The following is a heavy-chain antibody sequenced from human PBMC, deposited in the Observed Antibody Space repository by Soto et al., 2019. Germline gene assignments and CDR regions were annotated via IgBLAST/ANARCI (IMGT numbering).Heavy chain of an antibody. CDR3: ARYSAASGTYYFDY. V-gene: IGHV4-4*02. CDR2: IHHSRGD. D-gene: IGHD6-13*01. CDR1: GDSISSTNW. Sequence: QVQLQESGPGLVKPSVTLSLTCAVSGDSISSTNWWSWVRQPPGKGLEWIGEIHHSRGDNYNPSLKSRCIMFLDKAKNQFYLELSSVTAADTAVYYWARYSAASGTYYFDYWGQGTLVTVFS. J-gene: IGHJ4*02.